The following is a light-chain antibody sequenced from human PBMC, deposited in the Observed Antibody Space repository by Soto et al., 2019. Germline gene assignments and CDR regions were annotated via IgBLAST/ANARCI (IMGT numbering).Light chain of an antibody. V-gene: IGLV2-14*01. J-gene: IGLJ1*01. CDR1: SSDVGGYDY. CDR3: SSYSISTAYL. Sequence: SVLTQPASVSGSPGQSITISCTGTSSDVGGYDYVSWYQLHPGKAPKLMLFEVSNRPSGVSYRFSGSKSGNTASLTISGLQAEDEADYFCSSYSISTAYLFGTGTKLTVL. CDR2: EVS.